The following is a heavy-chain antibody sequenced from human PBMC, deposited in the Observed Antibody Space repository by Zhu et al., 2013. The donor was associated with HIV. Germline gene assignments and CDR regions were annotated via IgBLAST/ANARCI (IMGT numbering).Heavy chain of an antibody. CDR2: IIPVIGTV. D-gene: IGHD3-10*01. V-gene: IGHV1-69*01. CDR1: GGTIGSYG. Sequence: QVQLVQSGAEVKKPGSSVKVSCRASGGTIGSYGIAWVRQAPGQRLEWMGGIIPVIGTVDYAQKFQGRLTITADGSTSTAYMDLSSLRSDDTAVYYCARDRPGEGYYYGMDVWGQGTPVTVSS. CDR3: ARDRPGEGYYYGMDV. J-gene: IGHJ6*02.